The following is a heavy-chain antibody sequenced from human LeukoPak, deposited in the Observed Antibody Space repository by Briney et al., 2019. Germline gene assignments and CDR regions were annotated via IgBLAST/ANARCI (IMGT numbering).Heavy chain of an antibody. Sequence: GGSLRLSCAASGFSFSTYSMSWVRQAPGKGLEWVSVISGSGGSTYYADSVKGRFTISRDNSKNTLYLQMNSLRAEDTAVYYCAKAGAVVVVAAKYFDYWGQGTLVTVSS. CDR1: GFSFSTYS. CDR3: AKAGAVVVVAAKYFDY. CDR2: ISGSGGST. D-gene: IGHD2-15*01. J-gene: IGHJ4*02. V-gene: IGHV3-23*01.